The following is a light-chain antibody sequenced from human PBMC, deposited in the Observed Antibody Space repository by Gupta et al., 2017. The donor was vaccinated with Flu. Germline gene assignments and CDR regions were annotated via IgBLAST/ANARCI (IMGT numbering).Light chain of an antibody. J-gene: IGKJ2*01. CDR2: GAS. V-gene: IGKV3-20*01. Sequence: IVLTQSPGSLSLSPGEGATLSCGASQTVAASFLAWYQQQPGQAPRLLIYGASTRDSGIPDRFSGSGYGTDFTLTITRREPEDFAVYYCQRDGDSPAYTFGQGTKLEI. CDR1: QTVAASF. CDR3: QRDGDSPAYT.